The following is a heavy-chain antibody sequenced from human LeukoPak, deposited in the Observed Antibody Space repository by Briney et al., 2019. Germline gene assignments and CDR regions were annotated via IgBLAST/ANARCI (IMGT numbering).Heavy chain of an antibody. D-gene: IGHD3-16*01. J-gene: IGHJ5*02. V-gene: IGHV1-69*05. CDR1: GGTFSSYA. CDR2: IIPIFGTA. Sequence: ASVKVSCKASGGTFSSYAISWVRQAPGQELEWMGGIIPIFGTANYAQKFQGRVTITTDESTSTAYMELSSLRSEDTAVYYCARTNAALGGEPWGQGTLVTVSS. CDR3: ARTNAALGGEP.